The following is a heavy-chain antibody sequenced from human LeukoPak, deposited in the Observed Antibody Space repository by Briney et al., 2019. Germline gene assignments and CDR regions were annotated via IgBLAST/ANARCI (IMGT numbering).Heavy chain of an antibody. CDR2: ISSSSSYI. CDR1: GFTFSSYS. Sequence: GGSLRLSCAASGFTFSSYSMNWVRQAPGKGLEWVSSISSSSSYIYYADSVKGRFTISRDNAKNSLYLQMSSLRAEDTAVYYCARGGAYYYDSSGYYYIWGQGTLVTVSS. CDR3: ARGGAYYYDSSGYYYI. J-gene: IGHJ4*02. D-gene: IGHD3-22*01. V-gene: IGHV3-21*01.